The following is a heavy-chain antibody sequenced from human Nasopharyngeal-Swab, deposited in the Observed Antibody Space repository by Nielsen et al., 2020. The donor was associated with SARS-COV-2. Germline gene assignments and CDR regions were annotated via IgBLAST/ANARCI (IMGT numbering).Heavy chain of an antibody. Sequence: GESLKISCAASGFTFSSYGMHWVRQAPGKGLEWVVVISYDGSNKNYADSVKGRFTISRDNSKNTLYLQMNSLRAEDTAVYYCAREAQTGYSSGWRYYYYGMDVWGQGTTVTVSS. D-gene: IGHD6-19*01. J-gene: IGHJ6*02. CDR2: ISYDGSNK. CDR3: AREAQTGYSSGWRYYYYGMDV. V-gene: IGHV3-30*03. CDR1: GFTFSSYG.